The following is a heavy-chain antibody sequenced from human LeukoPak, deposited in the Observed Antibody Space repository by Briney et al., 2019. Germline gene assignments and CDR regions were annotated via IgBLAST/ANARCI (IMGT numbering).Heavy chain of an antibody. CDR1: GGSFSDYY. Sequence: SETLSLTCAVYGGSFSDYYWSWIRQPPGKGLEWIGEINHSGSTDYNPSLKSRVTISVDTSKNQFSLKLSSVTAADTAVYYCARGIVLVPAAKEYFDLWGRGTLVTVSS. V-gene: IGHV4-34*01. CDR2: INHSGST. CDR3: ARGIVLVPAAKEYFDL. J-gene: IGHJ2*01. D-gene: IGHD2-2*01.